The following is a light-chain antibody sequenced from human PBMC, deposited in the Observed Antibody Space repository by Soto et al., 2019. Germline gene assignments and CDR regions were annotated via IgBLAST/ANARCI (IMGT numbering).Light chain of an antibody. Sequence: DIQMTQSPSSLSASVGDRVTITCQASQDISNYLNWYQQKPGKAPKLMIYDASNLETGVPSRFSGSGSGTDFTLTISSLQPEDIATYDCQQYDNLPLYTFGQGTKLEIK. CDR2: DAS. CDR3: QQYDNLPLYT. J-gene: IGKJ2*01. CDR1: QDISNY. V-gene: IGKV1-33*01.